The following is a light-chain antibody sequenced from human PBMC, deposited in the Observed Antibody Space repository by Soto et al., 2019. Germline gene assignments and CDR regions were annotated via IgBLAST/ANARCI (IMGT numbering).Light chain of an antibody. CDR3: HHYET. V-gene: IGKV3-20*01. J-gene: IGKJ1*01. CDR2: GAS. CDR1: QSVSRSY. Sequence: VLSMSAVTVSLSPGASTTLSCRASQSVSRSYLGWYQQTPGQAPRLLMYGASIRAAGVPDRFSGSGSGTELTLTISRLEPEDFTVYSCHHYETFGQGPKVDI.